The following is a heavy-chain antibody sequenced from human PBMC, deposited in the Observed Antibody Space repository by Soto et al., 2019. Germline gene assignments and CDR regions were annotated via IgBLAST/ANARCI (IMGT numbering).Heavy chain of an antibody. D-gene: IGHD2-15*01. CDR1: GYIFRNYY. J-gene: IGHJ4*02. CDR2: ISAYNGNT. V-gene: IGHV1-18*04. CDR3: AKGTHYSGDD. Sequence: QVQLVQSGAEVKKPGASVKVACKSSGYIFRNYYITWVRQAPGQGLEWMGWISAYNGNTNYAQKVQGRVTMTTDTSTRKAYMEMSSLRFDYTAVYDGAKGTHYSGDDWGQGTLVTVSS.